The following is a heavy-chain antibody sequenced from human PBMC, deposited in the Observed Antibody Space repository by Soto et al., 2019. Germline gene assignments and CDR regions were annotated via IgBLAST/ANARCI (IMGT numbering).Heavy chain of an antibody. CDR1: GYTFTSYG. V-gene: IGHV1-18*01. CDR3: ARDLSSHRDYYGSGSPTDY. D-gene: IGHD3-10*01. CDR2: ISAYNGNT. J-gene: IGHJ4*02. Sequence: QVQLVQSGAEVKKPGASVKVSCKASGYTFTSYGISWVRQAPGQGLEWMGWISAYNGNTNYAQKLQGRVTMTTDTSTSTTYMELRSLRSDDTAVYYCARDLSSHRDYYGSGSPTDYWGQGTLVTVSS.